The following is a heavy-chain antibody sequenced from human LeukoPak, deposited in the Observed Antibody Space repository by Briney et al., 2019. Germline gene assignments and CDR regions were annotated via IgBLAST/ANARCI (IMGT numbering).Heavy chain of an antibody. CDR3: ARDANVDAFDI. Sequence: SETLSLTCTVSGGSISSYYWSWIRQPPGKGLEWIGYIYYSGSTNYNPSLKSRVTISVDTSKNQSSLKLSSVTAADTAVYYCARDANVDAFDIWGQGTMVTVSS. V-gene: IGHV4-59*01. CDR2: IYYSGST. CDR1: GGSISSYY. J-gene: IGHJ3*02.